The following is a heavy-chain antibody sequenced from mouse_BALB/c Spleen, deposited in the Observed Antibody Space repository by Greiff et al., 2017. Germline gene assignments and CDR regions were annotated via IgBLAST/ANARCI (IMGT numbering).Heavy chain of an antibody. CDR3: ARGGFYYCSSLDY. CDR2: IYPGNGDT. V-gene: IGHV1-12*01. Sequence: QPGAELVKPGASVKMSCKASGYTFTSYNMHWVKQTPGQGLEWIGAIYPGNGDTSYNQKFKGKATLTADKSSSTAYMQLSSLTSEDSAVYYCARGGFYYCSSLDYWGQGTTLTVSS. D-gene: IGHD1-1*01. CDR1: GYTFTSYN. J-gene: IGHJ2*01.